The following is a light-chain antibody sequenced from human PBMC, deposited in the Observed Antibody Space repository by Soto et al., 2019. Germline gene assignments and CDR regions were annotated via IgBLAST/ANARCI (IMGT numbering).Light chain of an antibody. V-gene: IGKV4-1*01. CDR1: QRVLYSSNNKNY. CDR2: GAS. CDR3: QQYNRWPVT. Sequence: IQDSAYIVTYLCETATLHCESSQRVLYSSNNKNYLAWYQQKPGQPPKLLIYGASTRESVVPDRFSGSGSGTEFTLTIDRLQSEHFAVYYFQQYNRWPVTFGGGTKADIK. J-gene: IGKJ4*01.